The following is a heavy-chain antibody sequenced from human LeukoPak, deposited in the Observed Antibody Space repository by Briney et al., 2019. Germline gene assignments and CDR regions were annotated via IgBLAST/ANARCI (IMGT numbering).Heavy chain of an antibody. CDR1: GGSISSYY. D-gene: IGHD3-16*01. V-gene: IGHV4-59*01. CDR2: IYYSGYT. Sequence: SETLSLTCTVSGGSISSYYWSWVRQPPGKGLKWVGNIYYSGYTTYSPSLRSRVTISVDTSKNQFSLKLSSVTAADTAVYYCARETSQKGAHYMDVWGKGTTITISS. CDR3: ARETSQKGAHYMDV. J-gene: IGHJ6*03.